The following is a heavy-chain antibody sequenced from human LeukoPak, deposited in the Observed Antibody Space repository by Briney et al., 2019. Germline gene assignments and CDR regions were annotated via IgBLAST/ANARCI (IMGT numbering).Heavy chain of an antibody. J-gene: IGHJ3*02. D-gene: IGHD2-2*01. V-gene: IGHV1-69*05. CDR3: ARDLHYGPVVPDNDDAFDI. CDR2: IIRIFGTA. Sequence: GSSVKVSCKASGGTFSRYAISWVRQAPGQGLEWRGGIIRIFGTANYAQKFQGRVTITTDESTSTAYMELSSLRSEDTAVYYCARDLHYGPVVPDNDDAFDIWGQGTMVTVSS. CDR1: GGTFSRYA.